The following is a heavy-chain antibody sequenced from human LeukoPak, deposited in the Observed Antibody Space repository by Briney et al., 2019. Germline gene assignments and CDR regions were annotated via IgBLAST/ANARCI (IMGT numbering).Heavy chain of an antibody. V-gene: IGHV3-23*01. J-gene: IGHJ6*03. CDR1: GFTFSSYG. D-gene: IGHD1-26*01. CDR3: ARELHEWELPDYYYYMDV. Sequence: GGSLRLSCAASGFTFSSYGMSWVRQAPGKGLEWVSAISGSGGSTYYADSVKGRFTISRDNSKNTLYLQMNSLRAEDTAVYYCARELHEWELPDYYYYMDVWGKGTTVTISS. CDR2: ISGSGGST.